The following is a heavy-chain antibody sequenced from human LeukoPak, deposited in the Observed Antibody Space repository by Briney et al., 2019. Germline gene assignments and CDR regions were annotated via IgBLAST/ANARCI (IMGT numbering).Heavy chain of an antibody. Sequence: GGSLRLSCAASGFTFNNYAMSWVRQAPGKGLEWVSSISGSGTGTYDADSVQGRFTISRDNSKNTLYLQMNTLRAEDTAVYFCAKDIRIQLSGYYYGMDVWGQGTTAIVSS. CDR2: ISGSGTGT. CDR1: GFTFNNYA. CDR3: AKDIRIQLSGYYYGMDV. D-gene: IGHD5-18*01. V-gene: IGHV3-23*01. J-gene: IGHJ6*02.